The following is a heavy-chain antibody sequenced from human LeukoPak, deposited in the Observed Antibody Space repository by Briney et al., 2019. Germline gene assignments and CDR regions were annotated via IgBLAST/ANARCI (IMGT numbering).Heavy chain of an antibody. CDR1: GFTFRNYG. CDR2: IWYDGSQK. D-gene: IGHD4-11*01. CDR3: ARAPEDDYSKYVGDY. V-gene: IGHV3-33*01. Sequence: GGSLRLSCAASGFTFRNYGMHWVRQAPGKGPEWVAIIWYDGSQKHYGDSVKGRATISRDNSKNTLYLQMDSLRAEDTAVYYCARAPEDDYSKYVGDYWGQGTLVTVSS. J-gene: IGHJ4*02.